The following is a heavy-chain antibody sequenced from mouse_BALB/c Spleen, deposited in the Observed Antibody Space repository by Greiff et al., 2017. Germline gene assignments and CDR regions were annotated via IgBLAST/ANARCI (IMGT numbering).Heavy chain of an antibody. CDR1: GYSITSDYA. CDR3: ARGGYYGSSYPLDY. J-gene: IGHJ2*01. Sequence: DVQLQESGPGLVKPSQSLSLTCTVTGYSITSDYAWNWIRQFPGNKLEWMGYISYSGSTSYNPSLKSRISITRDTSKNQFFLQLNSVTTEDTATYYCARGGYYGSSYPLDYWGQGTTLTVSS. V-gene: IGHV3-2*02. CDR2: ISYSGST. D-gene: IGHD1-1*01.